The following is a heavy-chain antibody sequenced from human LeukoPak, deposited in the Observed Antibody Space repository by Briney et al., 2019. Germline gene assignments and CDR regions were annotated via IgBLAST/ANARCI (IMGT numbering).Heavy chain of an antibody. J-gene: IGHJ3*02. CDR3: ARVRIAARLYAFDI. D-gene: IGHD6-6*01. V-gene: IGHV4-61*02. CDR2: IYTSGST. CDR1: GGSISSGGYY. Sequence: PSETLSLTCTVSGGSISSGGYYWSWIRQPAGKGLEWIGRIYTSGSTNYNPSLKSRVTMSVDTSKNQFSLKLSSVTAADTAVYYCARVRIAARLYAFDIWGQGTMVTVSS.